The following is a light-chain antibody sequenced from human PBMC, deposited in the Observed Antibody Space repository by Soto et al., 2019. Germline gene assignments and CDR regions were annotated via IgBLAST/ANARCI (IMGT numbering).Light chain of an antibody. CDR3: RQSYNTPRT. V-gene: IGKV1-39*01. Sequence: DIQMTQSPSSLSAFVGDRVTITCRTSQPVSNYLNWYQQKPGNAPSLLIYTGATLQTGVPSRFSGSGAGTHFTLTISSVHPEDFATDYCRQSYNTPRTFGQGTKVDIK. J-gene: IGKJ1*01. CDR2: TGA. CDR1: QPVSNY.